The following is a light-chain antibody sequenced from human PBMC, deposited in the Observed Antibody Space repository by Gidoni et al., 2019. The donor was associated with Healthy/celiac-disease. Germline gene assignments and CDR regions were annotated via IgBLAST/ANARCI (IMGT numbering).Light chain of an antibody. J-gene: IGKJ1*01. Sequence: DIPMTQSPSTLSASVGDRVTITCRASQSISSWLAWYQQKPGKAPKVLSYKASSLERGVPSRFSGSGSGTEFTLTISSLQPDDFATYYCQQYNSSPWTFGQGTKVEIK. V-gene: IGKV1-5*03. CDR3: QQYNSSPWT. CDR1: QSISSW. CDR2: KAS.